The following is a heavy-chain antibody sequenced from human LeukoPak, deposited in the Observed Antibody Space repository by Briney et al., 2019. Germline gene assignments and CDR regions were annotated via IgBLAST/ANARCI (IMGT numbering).Heavy chain of an antibody. CDR1: GFSFSSYW. V-gene: IGHV3-7*01. CDR2: IKQDGSDK. J-gene: IGHJ6*03. Sequence: GGSLRLSCAPSGFSFSSYWMSWGRQAPGGGVEWVANIKQDGSDKYNVNSVKGRFTISRDNAKNSLYLQMNSLRAEDTAVYYCARVNYYDSSGYYYSSYYYYYYMDVWGKGTTVTVSS. D-gene: IGHD3-22*01. CDR3: ARVNYYDSSGYYYSSYYYYYYMDV.